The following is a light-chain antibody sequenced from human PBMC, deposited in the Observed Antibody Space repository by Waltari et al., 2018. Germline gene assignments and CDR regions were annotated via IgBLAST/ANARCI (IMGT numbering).Light chain of an antibody. CDR3: ASYTSTRTVI. Sequence: QSALTQPASVSRSPGQSITIPRPRTSSSVGGYNSVSWYQQLPGNAPKLMIYDVTRWPSGVSNRFSGSKSGNTASLTIFGLQAEDEADYYCASYTSTRTVIFGGGTRVTVL. J-gene: IGLJ2*01. CDR1: SSSVGGYNS. V-gene: IGLV2-14*01. CDR2: DVT.